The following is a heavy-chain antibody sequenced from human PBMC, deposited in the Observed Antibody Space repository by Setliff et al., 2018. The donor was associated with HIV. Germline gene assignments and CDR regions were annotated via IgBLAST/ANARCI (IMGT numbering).Heavy chain of an antibody. CDR1: ASSISSDYC. D-gene: IGHD5-12*01. Sequence: SETLSLTCAVSASSISSDYCWNWIRQPPGKGLEWIGEINPSGSSNYNPSLKSRVTISVDTSKKQFSLKLRSVTAADTAVYYCARRRDGYNSAPWRNDYWGQGTLVTVSS. CDR3: ARRRDGYNSAPWRNDY. CDR2: INPSGSS. V-gene: IGHV4-34*01. J-gene: IGHJ4*02.